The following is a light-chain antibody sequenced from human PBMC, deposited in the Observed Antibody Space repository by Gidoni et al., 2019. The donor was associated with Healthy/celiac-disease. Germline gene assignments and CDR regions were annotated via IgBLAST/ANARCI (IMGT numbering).Light chain of an antibody. CDR1: QSVSSY. CDR2: DAS. Sequence: EIVLTQSPAPLSLSPGERATLSCRASQSVSSYLAWYQQKPGQAPRLLIYDASNRATGIPARFSGSGSGTDFTLTFSSLEPEDFAVYYCQQRSNWPPGFTFGPGTKVDIK. J-gene: IGKJ3*01. CDR3: QQRSNWPPGFT. V-gene: IGKV3-11*01.